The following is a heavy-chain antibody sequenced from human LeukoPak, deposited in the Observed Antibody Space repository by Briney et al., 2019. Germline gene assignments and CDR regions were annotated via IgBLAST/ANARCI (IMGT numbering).Heavy chain of an antibody. CDR2: ISPGGGTT. Sequence: GGSLRLSCAVSGFAFGSEAVSWVRQSPARGLEWVASISPGGGTTYYADYVKGRFTISRDNSNNSLFVQMNSLRAEDTAVYYCARSSGDFWSGYYSDYWGQGTLVTVSS. V-gene: IGHV3-23*01. CDR3: ARSSGDFWSGYYSDY. D-gene: IGHD3-3*01. J-gene: IGHJ4*02. CDR1: GFAFGSEA.